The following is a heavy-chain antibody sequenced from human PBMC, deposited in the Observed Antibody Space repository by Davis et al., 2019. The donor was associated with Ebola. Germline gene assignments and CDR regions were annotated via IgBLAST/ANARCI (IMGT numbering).Heavy chain of an antibody. D-gene: IGHD3-3*01. CDR3: ARDPYDFWSGYYPGWGDY. CDR2: ISSSSSTI. Sequence: GESLKISCAASGFTFSSYSMNWVRQAPGKGLEWVSYISSSSSTIYYADSVKGRFTISRDNAKNSLYLQMNSLRDEDTAVYYCARDPYDFWSGYYPGWGDYWGQGTLVTVSS. V-gene: IGHV3-48*02. J-gene: IGHJ4*02. CDR1: GFTFSSYS.